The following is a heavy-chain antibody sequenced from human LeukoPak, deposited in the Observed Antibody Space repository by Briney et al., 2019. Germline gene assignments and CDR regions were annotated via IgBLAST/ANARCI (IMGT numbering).Heavy chain of an antibody. CDR2: ISGSGGST. V-gene: IGHV3-23*01. CDR1: GFSFSTYA. J-gene: IGHJ3*02. D-gene: IGHD6-6*01. Sequence: PGGSLRLSCTASGFSFSTYAMSWVRQAPGKGLEWVSAISGSGGSTYYADSVKGRFTISRDNSKNTLYLQMNSLGAEDTAVYYCAKDFEGLAARPGAFDIWGQGTMVTVSS. CDR3: AKDFEGLAARPGAFDI.